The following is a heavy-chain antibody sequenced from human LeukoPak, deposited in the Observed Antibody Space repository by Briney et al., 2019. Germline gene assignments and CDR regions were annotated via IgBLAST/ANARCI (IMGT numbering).Heavy chain of an antibody. D-gene: IGHD3-22*01. Sequence: SETLSLTCTVSGGSISSYYWSWIRQPPGKGLEWIGYIYYSGSTNYNPSLKSRVTISVDTSKNQFSLKLSSVTAADTAMYYCARQGHYYDSSGLDYWGQGTLVTVSS. CDR3: ARQGHYYDSSGLDY. J-gene: IGHJ4*02. V-gene: IGHV4-59*01. CDR2: IYYSGST. CDR1: GGSISSYY.